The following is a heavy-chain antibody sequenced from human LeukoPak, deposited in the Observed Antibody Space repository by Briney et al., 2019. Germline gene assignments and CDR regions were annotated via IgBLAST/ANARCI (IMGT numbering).Heavy chain of an antibody. Sequence: GESLQISCKGSGYSFTSYWIGWVRQMPGKGLEWMGIIYPGDSDTRYSPSFQGQVTISADKSISTAYLQWSSLKASDTAMYYCARPPRYCSGGSCFRTVLASDIWGQGTMVTVSS. V-gene: IGHV5-51*01. CDR2: IYPGDSDT. CDR1: GYSFTSYW. D-gene: IGHD2-15*01. CDR3: ARPPRYCSGGSCFRTVLASDI. J-gene: IGHJ3*02.